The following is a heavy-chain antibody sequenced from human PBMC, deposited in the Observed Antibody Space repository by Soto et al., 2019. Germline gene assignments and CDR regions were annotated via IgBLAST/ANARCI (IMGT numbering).Heavy chain of an antibody. CDR3: ARGASYYDFWSGYYFDY. Sequence: SETLSLTCTVSGGSISSSSYYWGWIRQPPGKGLEWIGSIYYSGSTYYNPSLKSRVTISVDTSKNQFSLKLSSVTAADTAVYCCARGASYYDFWSGYYFDYWGQGTLVTVSS. CDR1: GGSISSSSYY. V-gene: IGHV4-39*07. J-gene: IGHJ4*02. D-gene: IGHD3-3*01. CDR2: IYYSGST.